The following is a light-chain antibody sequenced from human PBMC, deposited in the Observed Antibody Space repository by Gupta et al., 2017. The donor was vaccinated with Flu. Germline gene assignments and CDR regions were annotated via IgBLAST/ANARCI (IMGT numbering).Light chain of an antibody. CDR3: QQENSFPIT. J-gene: IGKJ5*01. CDR1: QGINSW. V-gene: IGKV1-12*01. Sequence: DIQMTQSPSSVSASIGDRVTITCRASQGINSWLAWYQQKPGKAPKLLISAASTLQSGVPSRFSGSGSGTYFTLTISSLQPEDFATYYCQQENSFPITFGQGTRLEIK. CDR2: AAS.